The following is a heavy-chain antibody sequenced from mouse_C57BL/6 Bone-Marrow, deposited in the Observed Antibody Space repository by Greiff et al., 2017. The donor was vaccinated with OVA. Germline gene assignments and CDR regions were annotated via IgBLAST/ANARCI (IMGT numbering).Heavy chain of an antibody. CDR3: ARSFWFAY. Sequence: QVQLQQPGAELERPGTSVKLSCKASGYTFTSYWMHWVKQRPGQGLEWIGVIDPSDSYTNYNQKFKGKATLTVDTSSSTAYMQLSSLTSEDSAVYYCARSFWFAYWGQGTLVTVSA. CDR2: IDPSDSYT. CDR1: GYTFTSYW. J-gene: IGHJ3*01. V-gene: IGHV1-59*01.